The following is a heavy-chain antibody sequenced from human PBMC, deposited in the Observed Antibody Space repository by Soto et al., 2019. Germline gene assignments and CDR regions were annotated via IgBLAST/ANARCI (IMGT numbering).Heavy chain of an antibody. CDR1: GGTFSSYT. D-gene: IGHD5-12*01. CDR2: IIPILGIA. Sequence: SVKVSCKATGGTFSSYTISWVRQAPGQGHGWMGRIIPILGIANYAQKFQGRVTITADKSTSTAYMELSSLRSEDTAVYYCARDLRRDGYNYNWFDPWGQGTLVTVSS. V-gene: IGHV1-69*04. J-gene: IGHJ5*02. CDR3: ARDLRRDGYNYNWFDP.